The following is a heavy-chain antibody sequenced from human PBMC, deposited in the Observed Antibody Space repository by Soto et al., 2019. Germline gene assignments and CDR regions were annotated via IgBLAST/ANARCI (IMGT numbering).Heavy chain of an antibody. CDR2: IWYDGSNK. CDR1: GFTFSSYG. Sequence: PGGSLRLSCAASGFTFSSYGMHRVRQAPGKGLEWVAVIWYDGSNKYYADSVKGRFTISRDNSKNTLYLQMNSLRAEDTAVYYCASTRRGSYDYYYGMDVWGQGTTVTAP. D-gene: IGHD1-26*01. V-gene: IGHV3-33*01. J-gene: IGHJ6*02. CDR3: ASTRRGSYDYYYGMDV.